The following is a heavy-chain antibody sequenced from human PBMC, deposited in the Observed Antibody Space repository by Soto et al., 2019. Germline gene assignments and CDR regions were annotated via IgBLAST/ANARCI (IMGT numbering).Heavy chain of an antibody. D-gene: IGHD2-21*02. Sequence: SETLSLTCTVSGVSVRSYTWSWVRQPANKGLEWIGRVFSSVSATYNPSLKSRVSISMDTPENRISLKLDSVTAADAGVYFCARDGMTTGDTWGPGTLVTVSS. V-gene: IGHV4-4*07. CDR2: VFSSVSA. CDR3: ARDGMTTGDT. J-gene: IGHJ4*02. CDR1: GVSVRSYT.